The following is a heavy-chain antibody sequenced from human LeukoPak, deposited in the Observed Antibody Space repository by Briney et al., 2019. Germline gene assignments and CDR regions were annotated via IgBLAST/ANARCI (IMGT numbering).Heavy chain of an antibody. CDR1: GFTFSSYS. CDR2: TSSSSSYI. Sequence: SGGSLRLSCAASGFTFSSYSMNWVRQAPGKGLEWVSSTSSSSSYIYYADSVKGRFTISRDNAKNSLYLQMNSLRAEDTAVYYCARASTPGSSWYAGDWFDPWGQGTLVTVSS. CDR3: ARASTPGSSWYAGDWFDP. V-gene: IGHV3-21*01. J-gene: IGHJ5*02. D-gene: IGHD6-13*01.